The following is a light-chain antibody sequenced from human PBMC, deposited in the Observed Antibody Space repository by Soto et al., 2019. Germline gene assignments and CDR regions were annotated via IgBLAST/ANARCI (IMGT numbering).Light chain of an antibody. CDR1: QSVSSF. CDR2: DAS. V-gene: IGKV3-11*01. CDR3: QHRSSRPLT. J-gene: IGKJ4*01. Sequence: EIVLTQSPATLSLSPGERATLSCRASQSVSSFLAWYQQKPGQAPRLLIYDASNRATGIPARVSGSGSATDNTLTISSLEPEGFEVYYWQHRSSRPLTFGRGTKVEIK.